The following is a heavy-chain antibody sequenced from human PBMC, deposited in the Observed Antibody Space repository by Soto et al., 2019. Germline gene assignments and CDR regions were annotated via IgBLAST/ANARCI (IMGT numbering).Heavy chain of an antibody. J-gene: IGHJ4*02. D-gene: IGHD1-26*01. Sequence: AASVKVSCKASGYTFTGHYIHWVRQAPEQGLEWMGEIGLENGATKYSQKFQVRVIMTRDISVRTAYMEFSNLRSDDTAVYYCGRGRSGQIVVVYWGQGTTVTVSS. CDR2: IGLENGAT. V-gene: IGHV1-2*02. CDR1: GYTFTGHY. CDR3: GRGRSGQIVVVY.